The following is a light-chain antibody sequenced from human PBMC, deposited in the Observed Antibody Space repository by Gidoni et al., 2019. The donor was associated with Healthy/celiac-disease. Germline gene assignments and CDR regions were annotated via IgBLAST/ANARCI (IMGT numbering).Light chain of an antibody. V-gene: IGKV1-8*01. CDR2: AAS. CDR3: QQYYSYPPLFP. CDR1: QGISSY. J-gene: IGKJ3*01. Sequence: AIRMTQSPSSLSASTGDRVTITCRASQGISSYFSWYQQKPGKAPKLLIYAASTLQSGVPSRFSGSGSGTYFTLTISCLQSEDFATYYCQQYYSYPPLFPFGPGTKVDIK.